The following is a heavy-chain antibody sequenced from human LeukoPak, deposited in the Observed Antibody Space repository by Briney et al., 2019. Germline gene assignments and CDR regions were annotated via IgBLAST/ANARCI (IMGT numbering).Heavy chain of an antibody. CDR1: GYTFTGYY. Sequence: ASVKVSCKASGYTFTGYYTHWVRQAPGQGLEWMGRINPNSGGTNYAQKFQGRVTMTRDTSISTAYMELSRLRSVDTAVYYCARDQGGYSSSPTGGWFDPWGQGTLVTVSS. J-gene: IGHJ5*02. V-gene: IGHV1-2*06. D-gene: IGHD6-6*01. CDR2: INPNSGGT. CDR3: ARDQGGYSSSPTGGWFDP.